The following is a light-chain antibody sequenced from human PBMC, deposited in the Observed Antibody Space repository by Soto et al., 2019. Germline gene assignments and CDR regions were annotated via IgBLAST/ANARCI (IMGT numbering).Light chain of an antibody. CDR2: AAS. CDR3: QQYNSWPPIFT. CDR1: QSVSTN. J-gene: IGKJ3*01. Sequence: ERVMTQSPATLSVSPGERATLSCRASQSVSTNLAWYQQKPGQAPRLLIYAASTSATGVPARFSGSGSGTEFTLTISSLQSEDFAVYYCQQYNSWPPIFTFGPGTKVDIK. V-gene: IGKV3-15*01.